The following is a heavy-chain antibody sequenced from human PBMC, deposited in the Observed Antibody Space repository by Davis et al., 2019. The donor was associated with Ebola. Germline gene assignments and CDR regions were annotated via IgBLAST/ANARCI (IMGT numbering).Heavy chain of an antibody. J-gene: IGHJ4*02. V-gene: IGHV5-51*01. Sequence: TVSCKGSGYSFTSYWIGWVRQMPGKGLEWMGIIYPGDSDTRYSPSFQGQVTISADKSISTAYLQWSSLKASDTAMYYCARLTVTKYYFDYWGQGTLVTVSS. CDR2: IYPGDSDT. D-gene: IGHD4-17*01. CDR1: GYSFTSYW. CDR3: ARLTVTKYYFDY.